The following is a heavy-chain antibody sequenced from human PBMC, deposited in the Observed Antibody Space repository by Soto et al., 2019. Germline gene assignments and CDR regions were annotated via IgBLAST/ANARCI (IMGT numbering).Heavy chain of an antibody. D-gene: IGHD3-10*01. Sequence: QVQLQESGPGLVKPSETLSLTCTVSGGSISSYYWSWIRQPPGKGLEWIGYIYYSGSTNYNPSLKSRVTISVDTSKNPFPLKLSSVTAADTAVYYCARDFPMVRGVSWFDPWGQGTLVTVSS. CDR1: GGSISSYY. CDR2: IYYSGST. J-gene: IGHJ5*02. V-gene: IGHV4-59*01. CDR3: ARDFPMVRGVSWFDP.